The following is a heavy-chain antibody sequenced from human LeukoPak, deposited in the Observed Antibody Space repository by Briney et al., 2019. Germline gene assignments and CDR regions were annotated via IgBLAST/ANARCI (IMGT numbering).Heavy chain of an antibody. J-gene: IGHJ4*02. D-gene: IGHD1-1*01. Sequence: ASVKVSCKASRYTFTGYYMHWVRQAPGQGLEWMGWINPNGGGTNYAQKFQGWVTMTRDTYISTAYMELSRLRSDDTAVYYCARGSTGTTGRLFDYWGQGTLVTVSS. CDR1: RYTFTGYY. CDR3: ARGSTGTTGRLFDY. CDR2: INPNGGGT. V-gene: IGHV1-2*04.